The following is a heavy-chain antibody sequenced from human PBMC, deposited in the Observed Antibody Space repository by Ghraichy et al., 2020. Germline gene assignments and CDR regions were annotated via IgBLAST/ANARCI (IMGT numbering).Heavy chain of an antibody. V-gene: IGHV3-66*03. J-gene: IGHJ4*02. CDR2: LHTSGRT. CDR3: ARDRPYGCTGDFDY. CDR1: GFTVSTNY. Sequence: GESLNISCAASGFTVSTNYMNWVRQAPGKGLEWVSVLHTSGRTYYADSVRGRFTVSRDNSKNTLYLQMDSLRGEDTAVYYCARDRPYGCTGDFDYWGQGTLVTVSS. D-gene: IGHD2-8*02.